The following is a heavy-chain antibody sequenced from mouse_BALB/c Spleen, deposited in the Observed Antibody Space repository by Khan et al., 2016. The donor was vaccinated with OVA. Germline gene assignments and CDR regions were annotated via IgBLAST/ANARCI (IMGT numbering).Heavy chain of an antibody. D-gene: IGHD1-2*01. V-gene: IGHV1-77*01. J-gene: IGHJ3*01. CDR1: GSTFTDYY. Sequence: QVQLQQPGAELARPGASVKLSCKASGSTFTDYYINWVKQRTGQGLEWIGEISPGSGDPYYNEKFKGKATLTADKSSTTAYMQLSSLTSEASAVYFCTRRNYYGYTFAYWGQGTLVTVSA. CDR3: TRRNYYGYTFAY. CDR2: ISPGSGDP.